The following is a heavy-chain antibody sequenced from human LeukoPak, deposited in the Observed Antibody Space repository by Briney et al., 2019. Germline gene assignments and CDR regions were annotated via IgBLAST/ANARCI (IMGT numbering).Heavy chain of an antibody. CDR1: GFTFSSYE. J-gene: IGHJ5*02. Sequence: GGSLRLSCAASGFTFSSYEMNWVRQAPGKGLEWVSYISSSGSTIYYADSVKDRFTISRDNAKNSLYLQMNSPRAEDTAVYYCARDMGSVEMATIYPNWFDPWGQGTLVTVSS. CDR2: ISSSGSTI. D-gene: IGHD5-24*01. V-gene: IGHV3-48*03. CDR3: ARDMGSVEMATIYPNWFDP.